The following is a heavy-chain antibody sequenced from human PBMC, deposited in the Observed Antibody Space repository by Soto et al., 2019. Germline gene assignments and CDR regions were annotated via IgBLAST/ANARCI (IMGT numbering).Heavy chain of an antibody. CDR3: ARTPTP. D-gene: IGHD4-4*01. J-gene: IGHJ5*02. CDR2: IYHSGST. CDR1: GGSISSGGYS. Sequence: QLQLQESCSGLVKPSQTLSLTCAVSGGSISSGGYSWSWIRQPPGKGLEWIGYIYHSGSTYYNPSLKSRVTISVDRSKNQFSLKLSYVTVADTAVYYYARTPTPRGHGTLVTVSS. V-gene: IGHV4-30-2*01.